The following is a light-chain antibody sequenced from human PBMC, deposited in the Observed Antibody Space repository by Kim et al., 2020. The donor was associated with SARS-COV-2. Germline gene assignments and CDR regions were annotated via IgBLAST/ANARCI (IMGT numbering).Light chain of an antibody. CDR3: SSFAGSNNLGV. CDR1: SSDIGAYNY. Sequence: QSVLTQPPSASGSPGQSATVSCTGTSSDIGAYNYVSWYQQHPGKAPKLILYEVNKRPSGVPNRFSGSKSGNTASLTVSGLQAEDEAVYYCSSFAGSNNLGVFGGGTQLTVL. J-gene: IGLJ2*01. V-gene: IGLV2-8*01. CDR2: EVN.